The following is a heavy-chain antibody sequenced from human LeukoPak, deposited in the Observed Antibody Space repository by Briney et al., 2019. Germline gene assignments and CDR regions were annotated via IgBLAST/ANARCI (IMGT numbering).Heavy chain of an antibody. CDR3: AYNWNDDYFDY. J-gene: IGHJ4*02. CDR1: GGTFTSYT. Sequence: SVKVSCKASGGTFTSYTISWVRQAHGQGLEWMGRIIPILGIANYAQKFQGRVTITADKSTSTAYMELSSLRSEYTAVYYCAYNWNDDYFDYWGQGTLVTVSS. D-gene: IGHD1-20*01. CDR2: IIPILGIA. V-gene: IGHV1-69*02.